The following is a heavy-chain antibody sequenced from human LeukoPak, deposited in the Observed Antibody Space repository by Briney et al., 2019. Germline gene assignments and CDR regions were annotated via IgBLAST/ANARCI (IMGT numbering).Heavy chain of an antibody. CDR3: ASSQWLGYYFDY. Sequence: GGSLRLSCAASGFTFSSYAMSWVRQAPGKGLEWVSAISGSGGSTYYADSVKGRFTISRDNSKNTLYLQMNSLRAEDMAVYYCASSQWLGYYFDYWGQGTLVTVSS. CDR1: GFTFSSYA. J-gene: IGHJ4*02. D-gene: IGHD6-19*01. CDR2: ISGSGGST. V-gene: IGHV3-23*01.